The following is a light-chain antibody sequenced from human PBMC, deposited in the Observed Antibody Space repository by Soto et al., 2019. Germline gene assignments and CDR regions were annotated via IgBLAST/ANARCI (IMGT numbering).Light chain of an antibody. Sequence: DIQMTQSPSSLSASVGDRVTVTCRASQSIDTYLNWYQQRPGQAPKLLIYVASTLQSGVPSRFSGSGSGIHFTLTISSLQPEDFATYYCQQNQDIPPTFGQGTRVERK. V-gene: IGKV1-39*01. CDR2: VAS. CDR1: QSIDTY. CDR3: QQNQDIPPT. J-gene: IGKJ1*01.